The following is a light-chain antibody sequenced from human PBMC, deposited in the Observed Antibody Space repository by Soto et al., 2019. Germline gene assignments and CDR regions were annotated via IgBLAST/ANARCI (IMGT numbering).Light chain of an antibody. CDR2: RTF. CDR1: ASNIGSKT. V-gene: IGLV1-44*01. CDR3: AAWDDALDEDV. J-gene: IGLJ1*01. Sequence: QSALTQPPSASGTPGQRVTISCSGSASNIGSKTVDWYQHLPGTAPKLLIHRTFQRPSGVPARFSGSKSDTSASLAISGLQSEDEADYYCAAWDDALDEDVFGTGTKVTVL.